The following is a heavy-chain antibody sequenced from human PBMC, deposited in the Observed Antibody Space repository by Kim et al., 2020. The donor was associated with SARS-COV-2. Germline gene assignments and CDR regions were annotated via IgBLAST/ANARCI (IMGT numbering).Heavy chain of an antibody. CDR2: IYYSGST. V-gene: IGHV4-39*07. D-gene: IGHD2-2*01. J-gene: IGHJ4*02. CDR1: GGSISSSSYY. Sequence: SETLSLTCTVSGGSISSSSYYWGWIRQPPGKGLEWIGSIYYSGSTYYNPSLKSRVTISVDTSKNQFSLKLSSVTAADTAVYYCARTAYCSSTSCQWDYWGQGTLVTVSS. CDR3: ARTAYCSSTSCQWDY.